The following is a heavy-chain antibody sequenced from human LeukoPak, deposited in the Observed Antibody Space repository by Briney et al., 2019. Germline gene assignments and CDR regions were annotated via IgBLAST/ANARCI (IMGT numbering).Heavy chain of an antibody. CDR1: GGTFSSYA. V-gene: IGHV1-69*01. CDR2: IIPIFGTA. Sequence: SVKVSCKASGGTFSSYAISWVRQAPGQGLEWMGGIIPIFGTANYAQKFQGRVTITADESTSTAYMKLSSLRSEDTAVYYCARGGEAYCGGDCYEDYWGQGTLVTVSS. J-gene: IGHJ4*02. CDR3: ARGGEAYCGGDCYEDY. D-gene: IGHD2-21*01.